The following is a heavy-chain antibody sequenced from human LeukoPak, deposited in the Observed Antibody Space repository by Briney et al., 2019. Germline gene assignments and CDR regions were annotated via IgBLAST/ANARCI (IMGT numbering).Heavy chain of an antibody. Sequence: SGRTLVKPTQTLTLTCTFSGFSLSTSGVGVGWIRQPPRKALEWLALIYWDDEKRYSPSLKNRLTITKDTSKNQVVLTMTNMDPVDTATYYCAHRQVYDILSGLTYWGQGTLVTVSS. V-gene: IGHV2-5*02. J-gene: IGHJ4*02. D-gene: IGHD3-9*01. CDR2: IYWDDEK. CDR3: AHRQVYDILSGLTY. CDR1: GFSLSTSGVG.